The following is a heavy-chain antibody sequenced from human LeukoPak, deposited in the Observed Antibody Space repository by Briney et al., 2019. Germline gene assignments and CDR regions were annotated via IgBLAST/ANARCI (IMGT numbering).Heavy chain of an antibody. CDR1: GYTFTDYY. CDR2: INPNNGGT. J-gene: IGHJ4*02. Sequence: AASVKVSCKASGYTFTDYYMHWVRQAPGQGVESLGWINPNNGGTNYAQKFQGSVTMTSDTSISTAYMELSSLRSDDTAVYYCARDRGGGSGTYYILYWGLGSLVTVSS. CDR3: ARDRGGGSGTYYILY. D-gene: IGHD3-10*01. V-gene: IGHV1-2*02.